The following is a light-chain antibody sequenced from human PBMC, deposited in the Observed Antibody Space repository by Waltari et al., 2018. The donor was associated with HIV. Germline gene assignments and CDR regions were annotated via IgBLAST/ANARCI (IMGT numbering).Light chain of an antibody. J-gene: IGLJ3*02. V-gene: IGLV7-43*01. CDR3: LLYYGGARV. CDR2: STS. CDR1: TGPVTSGYY. Sequence: QTVVTQEPSLTVSPGGTVPLTCASSTGPVTSGYYPNWFQQKPGQAPRALICSTSNKHSWTPARFSGSLLGGKAALTLSGVQPEDEAEYYCLLYYGGARVFGGGTKLTVL.